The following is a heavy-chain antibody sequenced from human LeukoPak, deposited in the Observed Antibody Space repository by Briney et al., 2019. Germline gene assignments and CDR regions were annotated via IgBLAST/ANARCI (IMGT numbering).Heavy chain of an antibody. CDR2: MNPNSGNT. J-gene: IGHJ4*02. CDR3: ASSYPGSGSYRLPYY. CDR1: GYTFTSYG. Sequence: EASVKVSCKASGYTFTSYGISWVRQATGQGLEWMGWMNPNSGNTGYAQKFQGRVTMTRNTSISTAYMELSSLRSEDTAVYYCASSYPGSGSYRLPYYWGQGTLVTVSS. D-gene: IGHD3-10*01. V-gene: IGHV1-8*02.